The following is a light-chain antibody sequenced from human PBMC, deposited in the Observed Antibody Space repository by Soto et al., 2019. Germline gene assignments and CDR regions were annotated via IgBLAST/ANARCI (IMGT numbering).Light chain of an antibody. CDR2: GAS. CDR1: QTVIRNY. CDR3: QQHGGSPIT. Sequence: EIVLTQSPGTLSFSPGDRAALSFRASQTVIRNYLAWHQQKPGQTPRLLVYGASSRATGIPDRFSGSGSGTDFTLTISRLEPEDFAVYYCQQHGGSPITFGQGTRLEIK. V-gene: IGKV3-20*01. J-gene: IGKJ5*01.